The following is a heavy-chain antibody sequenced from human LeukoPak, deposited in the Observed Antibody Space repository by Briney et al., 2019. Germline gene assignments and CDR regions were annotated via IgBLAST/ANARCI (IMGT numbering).Heavy chain of an antibody. CDR2: IYYSGSS. CDR3: ARYGFRDSSGYYYGY. D-gene: IGHD3-22*01. J-gene: IGHJ4*02. Sequence: SGTLSLTCTVSGGSISNYYWSWIRQPPGKGLEWIGYIYYSGSSTYTPSLKSRVTISVDTPKDQFSLKLSSVSAADTAVYYCARYGFRDSSGYYYGYWGQGTLVTV. CDR1: GGSISNYY. V-gene: IGHV4-59*01.